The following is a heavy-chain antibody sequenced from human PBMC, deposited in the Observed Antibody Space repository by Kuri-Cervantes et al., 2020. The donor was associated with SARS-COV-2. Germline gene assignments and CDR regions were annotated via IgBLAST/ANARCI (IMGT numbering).Heavy chain of an antibody. CDR1: GFTFSSYA. CDR3: AREAAAGGVLRGY. CDR2: ISGSGGST. V-gene: IGHV3-23*01. Sequence: GESLKISCAASGFTFSSYAMSWVRRAPGKGLEWVSAISGSGGSTYYADSVKDRFTISRDNSKNTLYLQMNSLRAEDTAVYYCAREAAAGGVLRGYWGQGTLVTVSS. J-gene: IGHJ4*02. D-gene: IGHD6-13*01.